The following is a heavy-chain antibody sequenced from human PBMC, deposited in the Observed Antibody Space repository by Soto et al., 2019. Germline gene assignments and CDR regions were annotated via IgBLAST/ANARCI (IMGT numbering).Heavy chain of an antibody. J-gene: IGHJ4*02. CDR3: ARVRYCSSTSCHGTIDY. Sequence: PSETLSLTCTVSGGSISSYYWSWIRQPPGKGLEWIGYIYYSGSTNYNPSLKGRVTISVDTSKNQFSLKLSSVTAADTAVYYCARVRYCSSTSCHGTIDYWGQGTLVNVSS. D-gene: IGHD2-2*01. CDR1: GGSISSYY. CDR2: IYYSGST. V-gene: IGHV4-59*01.